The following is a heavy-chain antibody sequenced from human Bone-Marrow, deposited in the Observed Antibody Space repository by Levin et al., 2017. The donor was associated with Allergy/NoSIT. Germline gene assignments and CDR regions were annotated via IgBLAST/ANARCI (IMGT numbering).Heavy chain of an antibody. D-gene: IGHD3-10*01. CDR3: ARSSGIPRRLDGFDY. V-gene: IGHV1-69*02. CDR2: IIPILGIA. CDR1: GGTFSSYT. Sequence: SVKVSCKASGGTFSSYTISWVRQAPGQGLEWMGRIIPILGIANYAQKFQGRVTITADKSTSTAYMELSSLRSEDTAVYYCARSSGIPRRLDGFDYWGQGTLVTVSS. J-gene: IGHJ4*02.